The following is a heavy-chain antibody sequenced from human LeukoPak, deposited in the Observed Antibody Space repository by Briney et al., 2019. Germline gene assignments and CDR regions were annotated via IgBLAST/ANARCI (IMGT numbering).Heavy chain of an antibody. J-gene: IGHJ4*02. CDR2: INPSGGST. CDR3: ARAFPNYYDSSGYRSFDY. Sequence: ASVKVSCTASGYTFTSYYMHWVRQAPGQGLEWMGIINPSGGSTSYAQKFQGRVTMTRDTSTSTVYMELSSLRSEDTAVYYCARAFPNYYDSSGYRSFDYWGQGTLVTVSS. D-gene: IGHD3-22*01. CDR1: GYTFTSYY. V-gene: IGHV1-46*01.